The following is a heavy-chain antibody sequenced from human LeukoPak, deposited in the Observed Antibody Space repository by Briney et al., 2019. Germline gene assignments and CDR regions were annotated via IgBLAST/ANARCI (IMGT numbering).Heavy chain of an antibody. D-gene: IGHD6-13*01. CDR3: ARRGPRQQPYYMDV. CDR1: GGSISSYY. Sequence: SETLSLTCTVSGGSISSYYWSWIRQPPGKGLEWIGYIYYSGSTNYNPSLKSRVTISVDTSKNQFSLKLSSVTAADTAVYYCARRGPRQQPYYMDVWGKRTTVTVSS. CDR2: IYYSGST. V-gene: IGHV4-59*08. J-gene: IGHJ6*03.